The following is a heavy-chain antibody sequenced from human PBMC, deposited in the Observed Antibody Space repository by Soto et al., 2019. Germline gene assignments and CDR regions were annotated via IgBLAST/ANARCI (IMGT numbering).Heavy chain of an antibody. CDR2: INLGNGNT. CDR3: ARDQGGSYYYYGMDV. J-gene: IGHJ6*02. Sequence: QVQLVQSGAEVKKPGASVKVSCRASGYRFIYYPIHWVRQAPGQRLEWMGWINLGNGNTEYSEKFQGRVSITGDTSASTVYLDLSSLRSEDTAVYYCARDQGGSYYYYGMDVWGQGTTVTVSS. V-gene: IGHV1-3*01. D-gene: IGHD1-26*01. CDR1: GYRFIYYP.